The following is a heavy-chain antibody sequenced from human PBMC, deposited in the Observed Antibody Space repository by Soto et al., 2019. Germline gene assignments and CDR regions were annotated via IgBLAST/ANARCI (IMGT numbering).Heavy chain of an antibody. V-gene: IGHV4-59*01. Sequence: SETLSLTCTVSGGSISSYYWSWIRQPPGKGLEWIGYIYYSGSTSYNPSLKSRVTISVDTSKNQFSLKLSSVTAADTAVYYCARVTGYFDYWGQGTLVTVSS. J-gene: IGHJ4*02. CDR3: ARVTGYFDY. CDR1: GGSISSYY. CDR2: IYYSGST.